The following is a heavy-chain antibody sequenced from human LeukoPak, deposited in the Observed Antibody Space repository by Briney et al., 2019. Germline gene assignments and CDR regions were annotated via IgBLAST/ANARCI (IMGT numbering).Heavy chain of an antibody. Sequence: GSLRLSCAASGFTFSDYWMHWVRQAPGKGLEWIGEIYHSGSTNYNPSLKSRVTISVDKSKNQFSLKLSSVTAADTAVYYCARVVGSSSWYDYWGQGTLVTVSS. CDR2: IYHSGST. V-gene: IGHV4-4*02. J-gene: IGHJ4*02. CDR1: GFTFSDYW. D-gene: IGHD6-13*01. CDR3: ARVVGSSSWYDY.